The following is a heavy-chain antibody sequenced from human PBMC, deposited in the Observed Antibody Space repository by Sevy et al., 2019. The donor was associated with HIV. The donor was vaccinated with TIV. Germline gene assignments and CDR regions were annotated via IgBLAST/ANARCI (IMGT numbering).Heavy chain of an antibody. J-gene: IGHJ3*01. Sequence: GGSLRLSCAASGFSFSSYWMHWVRQAPGKGLEWVSRSNSDEISRSYADSVMGRFTISRDNAKNTLYLQMENLRVEDTAIYYCARAHYYYDSSGYMGIDAFDVWGQGTTVIVSS. V-gene: IGHV3-74*01. CDR2: SNSDEISR. D-gene: IGHD3-22*01. CDR3: ARAHYYYDSSGYMGIDAFDV. CDR1: GFSFSSYW.